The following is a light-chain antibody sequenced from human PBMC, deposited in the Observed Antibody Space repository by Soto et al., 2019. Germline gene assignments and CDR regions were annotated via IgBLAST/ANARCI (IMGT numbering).Light chain of an antibody. Sequence: EIVLTQSPATLSVSPVQRASLSCMASQSVSTTVAWYHQKPGQAPRLLVYGASTRATGIPDRFSGSGSGTDFTLTISRLEPEDSAVYYCQQYGSSPTWTFGQGTKVDIK. CDR2: GAS. V-gene: IGKV3-20*01. CDR1: QSVSTT. J-gene: IGKJ1*01. CDR3: QQYGSSPTWT.